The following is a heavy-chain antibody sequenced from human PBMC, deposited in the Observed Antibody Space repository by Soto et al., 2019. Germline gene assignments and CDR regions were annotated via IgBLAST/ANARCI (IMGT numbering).Heavy chain of an antibody. V-gene: IGHV4-31*03. D-gene: IGHD4-17*01. Sequence: QVQLQESGPGLVKPSQTLSLTCTVSGGSISSSGYYWSGIRQPPEKGLEWIGNIYYSGGNYYHPSLKSRLTISIDTANNQCSLRLSSVTAADTAIYYCARAAYGEYGRLNWVDPWGQGTLVTVSS. CDR3: ARAAYGEYGRLNWVDP. J-gene: IGHJ5*02. CDR1: GGSISSSGYY. CDR2: IYYSGGN.